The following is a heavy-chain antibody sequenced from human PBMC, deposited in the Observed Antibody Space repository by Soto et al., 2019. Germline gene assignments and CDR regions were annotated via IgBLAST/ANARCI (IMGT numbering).Heavy chain of an antibody. J-gene: IGHJ4*02. V-gene: IGHV3-33*06. D-gene: IGHD6-13*01. Sequence: GGSLRLSCTASGFTFSSYGMHWVRQAPGKGLEWVAVIWCDGSSKYYADSVKGRFTISRDNPKNTLYLQMNSLRAEDTAVYYCANIRLGSGSWYGVPDYWGQGTLVTVSS. CDR1: GFTFSSYG. CDR3: ANIRLGSGSWYGVPDY. CDR2: IWCDGSSK.